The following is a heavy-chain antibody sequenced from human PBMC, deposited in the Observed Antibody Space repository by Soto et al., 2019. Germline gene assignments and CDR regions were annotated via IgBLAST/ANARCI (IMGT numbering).Heavy chain of an antibody. V-gene: IGHV1-46*01. D-gene: IGHD2-2*01. CDR2: INPSGGST. CDR3: ARADIVVVPAKPARGSHNWFDP. J-gene: IGHJ5*02. CDR1: GYTFTSYY. Sequence: ASVKVSCKASGYTFTSYYMHWVRQAPGQGLEWMGIINPSGGSTSYAQKFQGRVTMTRDTSTSTVYMELSSLRSEDTAVYYCARADIVVVPAKPARGSHNWFDPWGQGTLVTVSS.